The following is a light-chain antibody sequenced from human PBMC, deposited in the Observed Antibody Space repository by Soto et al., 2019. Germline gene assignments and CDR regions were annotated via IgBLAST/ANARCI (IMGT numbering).Light chain of an antibody. CDR1: SSDVGGYNY. Sequence: QSVLNQPATVTGSPGQSIAISCTGTSSDVGGYNYVSWYQQHPGKAPKLMVYDVNDRPSGVSDRFSGSKSGNTASLTISGLQAEDEADYYCSSYPSSSTYVFGTGTKVTVL. V-gene: IGLV2-14*01. J-gene: IGLJ1*01. CDR2: DVN. CDR3: SSYPSSSTYV.